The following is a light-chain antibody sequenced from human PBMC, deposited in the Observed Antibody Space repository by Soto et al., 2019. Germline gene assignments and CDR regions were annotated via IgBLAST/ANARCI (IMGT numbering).Light chain of an antibody. Sequence: QSALTQPASVSGSPGQSITISCTGTSSDVGSYKFVSWYQQHPGKAPKLMIYEGSKRPSGFSNRFSGSKSGNTASLTISGLQAEDEADYYCCSYAGSSTLVFGGGTKLTVL. J-gene: IGLJ2*01. CDR1: SSDVGSYKF. CDR2: EGS. CDR3: CSYAGSSTLV. V-gene: IGLV2-23*01.